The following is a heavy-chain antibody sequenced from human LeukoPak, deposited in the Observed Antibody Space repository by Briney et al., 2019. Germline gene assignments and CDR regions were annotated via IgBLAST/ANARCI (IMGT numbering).Heavy chain of an antibody. CDR1: GFTFSSYA. CDR3: AKGDSSGYYYFLYFFDY. Sequence: GASLRLSCAAPGFTFSSYAMSWVRQAPGKGLEWVSAISGSGGSTYYADSVKGRFAISRDNSKNTLYLQMNSLRAEDTAVYYCAKGDSSGYYYFLYFFDYWGRGTLVTVSS. J-gene: IGHJ4*02. CDR2: ISGSGGST. D-gene: IGHD3-22*01. V-gene: IGHV3-23*01.